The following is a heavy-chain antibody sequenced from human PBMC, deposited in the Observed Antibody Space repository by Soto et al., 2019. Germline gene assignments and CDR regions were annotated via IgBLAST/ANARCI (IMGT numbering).Heavy chain of an antibody. CDR2: PSGSGVST. D-gene: IGHD3-22*01. CDR1: GFTFSSYA. Sequence: EVQLLESGGGLVQPGGSLRLSCAASGFTFSSYAMTWVRQAPGKGLEWVSAPSGSGVSTYYADSVKGRFTISRDNSKNTLYLQRNSLRAEDTAVYYCAKGGGSKDYYDTSGYYLYYYYAMDVWGQGTTVTVSS. J-gene: IGHJ6*02. V-gene: IGHV3-23*01. CDR3: AKGGGSKDYYDTSGYYLYYYYAMDV.